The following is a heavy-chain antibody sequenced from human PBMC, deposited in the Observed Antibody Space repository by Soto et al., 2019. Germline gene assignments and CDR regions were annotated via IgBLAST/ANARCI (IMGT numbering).Heavy chain of an antibody. Sequence: QVQLQESGPGLVKPSETLSLTCTVSGGSISSSYWNWIRQPPVRGLEWIGDIYYSGRTHYKPTLKSRVTISVDTFRIQFTLKMSAVTAADSAVYYCARELWRGYGEGKWIDPWGQGTLVTVAS. J-gene: IGHJ5*02. CDR3: ARELWRGYGEGKWIDP. CDR1: GGSISSSY. V-gene: IGHV4-59*12. D-gene: IGHD3-3*01. CDR2: IYYSGRT.